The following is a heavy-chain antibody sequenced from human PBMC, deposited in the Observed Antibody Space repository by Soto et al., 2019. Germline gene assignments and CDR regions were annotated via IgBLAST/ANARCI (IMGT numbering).Heavy chain of an antibody. J-gene: IGHJ4*02. CDR3: ARDIMAAAPDY. D-gene: IGHD6-13*01. CDR1: GYTFTRSG. CDR2: INAGNGNT. V-gene: IGHV1-3*01. Sequence: ASVKVSCKASGYTFTRSGISWVRQAPGQGLEWMGWINAGNGNTKYSQKFQGRVTITRDTSASTAYMELSSLRSEDTAVYYCARDIMAAAPDYWGQVTLVTISS.